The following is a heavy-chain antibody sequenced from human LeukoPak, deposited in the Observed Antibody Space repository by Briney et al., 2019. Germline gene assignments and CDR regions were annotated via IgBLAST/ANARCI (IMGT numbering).Heavy chain of an antibody. V-gene: IGHV4-61*02. D-gene: IGHD4-17*01. CDR1: GGSISSGSYY. J-gene: IGHJ4*02. CDR2: IYTSGST. CDR3: ARGYYGDYVLDYFDY. Sequence: PSETLSLTCTVSGGSISSGSYYWSWIRQPAGKGLEWIGRIYTSGSTNYNPSLKSRVIISVDTSKNQFSLKLSSVTAADTAVYYCARGYYGDYVLDYFDYWGRGTLVTVSS.